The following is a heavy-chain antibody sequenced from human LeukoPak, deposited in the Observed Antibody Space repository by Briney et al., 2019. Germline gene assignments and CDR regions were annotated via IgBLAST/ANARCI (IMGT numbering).Heavy chain of an antibody. V-gene: IGHV3-7*03. J-gene: IGHJ4*02. D-gene: IGHD3-10*01. CDR3: ARDQTVGADTGSSFYY. CDR2: IKQDGSEV. CDR1: GFTFSNYW. Sequence: GGSLRLSCVASGFTFSNYWMTWVRQAPGKGLEWVASIKQDGSEVYYVDSVKGRFTFSRDNAKKSMYLQMNSLRVEDTAVYYCARDQTVGADTGSSFYYWGQGALVTVSS.